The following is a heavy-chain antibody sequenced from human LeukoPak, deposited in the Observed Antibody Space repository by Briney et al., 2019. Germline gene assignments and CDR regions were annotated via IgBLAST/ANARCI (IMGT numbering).Heavy chain of an antibody. Sequence: GGSLRLSCAASGFTFSAFAMHWARQAPGKGLEWVAAISYDASNKYYAVSVRGRFTISRDNSRNTLFLQMNSLRADDTAVYYCARGTTEIVAEISDAFDIWGQGTVVTVSS. CDR2: ISYDASNK. CDR3: ARGTTEIVAEISDAFDI. D-gene: IGHD5-12*01. J-gene: IGHJ3*02. V-gene: IGHV3-30-3*01. CDR1: GFTFSAFA.